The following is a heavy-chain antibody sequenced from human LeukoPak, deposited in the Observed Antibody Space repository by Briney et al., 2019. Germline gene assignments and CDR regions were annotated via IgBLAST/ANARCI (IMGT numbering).Heavy chain of an antibody. CDR1: GFTFSSYW. CDR2: IKQDGSEK. V-gene: IGHV3-7*01. J-gene: IGHJ3*02. D-gene: IGHD2-2*03. Sequence: GGALRLSCAASGFTFSSYWMSWVRQAPGKSLEWVSHIKQDGSEKYYVDSVKGRFTISRDNAKNSLYLQLNSLRAEDTAVYYCASGLKTRDAFDIWGQGTMVTVSS. CDR3: ASGLKTRDAFDI.